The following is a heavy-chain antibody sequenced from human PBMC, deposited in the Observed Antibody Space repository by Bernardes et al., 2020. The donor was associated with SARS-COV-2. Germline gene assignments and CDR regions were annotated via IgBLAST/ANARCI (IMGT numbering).Heavy chain of an antibody. D-gene: IGHD6-19*01. CDR3: VKADYKFFWPSSGLGGHFVDN. CDR2: ISSDGDNQ. Sequence: GGSLRLSCSSSGFTFSSYSLHWVRQAPGKGLEYVSGISSDGDNQQYADSVEDRFTISRDNSKDTLYLQLTSLRLEDTAVYYCVKADYKFFWPSSGLGGHFVDNWGQGSLLPVSS. CDR1: GFTFSSYS. V-gene: IGHV3-64D*06. J-gene: IGHJ4*02.